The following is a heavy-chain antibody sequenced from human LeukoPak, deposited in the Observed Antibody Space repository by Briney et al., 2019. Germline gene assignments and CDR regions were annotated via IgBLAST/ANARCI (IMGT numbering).Heavy chain of an antibody. J-gene: IGHJ4*02. CDR2: INPTGGTT. D-gene: IGHD2-8*02. Sequence: ASVKVSCKASGYTFTDYYIHWVQQAPGQGLEWMGIINPTGGTTVYTQKFQGRVTMTRDTATSTVNMDLISLRSEDTAVYYCARVSTGTIFDYWGQGTLVTVSS. CDR1: GYTFTDYY. CDR3: ARVSTGTIFDY. V-gene: IGHV1-46*01.